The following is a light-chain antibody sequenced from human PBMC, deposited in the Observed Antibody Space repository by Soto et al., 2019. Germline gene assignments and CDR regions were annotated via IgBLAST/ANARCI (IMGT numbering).Light chain of an antibody. Sequence: QPPSASGTPGQRVAFSCSGSSSNIGANTVNWYQQLPGAAPKLLIYSHSQRPSGVPDRFSGSKSGTSASLAISGLQSDDEADYYCAAWDDSLNAYVFGTGTKVTVL. CDR1: SSNIGANT. CDR3: AAWDDSLNAYV. J-gene: IGLJ1*01. V-gene: IGLV1-44*01. CDR2: SHS.